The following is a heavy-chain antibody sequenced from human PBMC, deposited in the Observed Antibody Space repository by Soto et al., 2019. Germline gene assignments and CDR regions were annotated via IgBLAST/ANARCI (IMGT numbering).Heavy chain of an antibody. J-gene: IGHJ4*02. D-gene: IGHD6-25*01. CDR1: GFTFSSYG. Sequence: PGGSLRLSCAGSGFTFSSYGMHWVRQAPGKGLEWVAVISYDGSNKYYADSVKGRFTISRDNSKNTLYLQMNSLRAEDTAVYYCAKDLSSVQVPNPPDYWGQGTLVTVSS. V-gene: IGHV3-30*18. CDR2: ISYDGSNK. CDR3: AKDLSSVQVPNPPDY.